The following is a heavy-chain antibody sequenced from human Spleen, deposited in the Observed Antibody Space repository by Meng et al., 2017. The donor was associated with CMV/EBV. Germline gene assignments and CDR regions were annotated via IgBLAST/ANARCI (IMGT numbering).Heavy chain of an antibody. CDR1: GTSINNYY. D-gene: IGHD2-2*02. CDR3: ARDARYQLLYSSDAFDI. Sequence: GGSLRLSCTVSGTSINNYYWTWIRQPPGKGLEWVSSISSSSSYIYYADSVKGRFTISRDNAKNSLYLQMNSLRAEDTAVYYCARDARYQLLYSSDAFDIWGQGTMVTVSS. V-gene: IGHV3-21*01. CDR2: ISSSSSYI. J-gene: IGHJ3*02.